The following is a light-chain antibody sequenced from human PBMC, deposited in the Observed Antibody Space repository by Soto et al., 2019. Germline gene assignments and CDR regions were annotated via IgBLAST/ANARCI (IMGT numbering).Light chain of an antibody. Sequence: DIQMTQSPSTLAASVGDRVTITCRASQSIKHWLAWYQHKPGEAPNLLIYKASTLEIGVQSRFNGIGSGTEFTLTISSLQADDVATYYCQQYNDLSTFGGWTKVDIK. V-gene: IGKV1-5*03. CDR1: QSIKHW. J-gene: IGKJ4*01. CDR3: QQYNDLST. CDR2: KAS.